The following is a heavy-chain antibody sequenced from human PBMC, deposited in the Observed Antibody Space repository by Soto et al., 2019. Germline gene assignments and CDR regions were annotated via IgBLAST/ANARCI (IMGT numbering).Heavy chain of an antibody. V-gene: IGHV1-69*13. CDR3: ARDRAGYYSHFVY. CDR1: RGTFTNYA. D-gene: IGHD3-22*01. J-gene: IGHJ4*02. Sequence: SVKVSCKALRGTFTNYAFSWVRQAPGQGLEWMGGIMPFFGSGNYAQKFQGRINITADESTSSVYLELTSLRSEDTAVYYCARDRAGYYSHFVYWGQGTPVTVSS. CDR2: IMPFFGSG.